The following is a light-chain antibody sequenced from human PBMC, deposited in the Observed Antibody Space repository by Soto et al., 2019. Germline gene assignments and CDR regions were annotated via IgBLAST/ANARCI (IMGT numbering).Light chain of an antibody. CDR3: QQYQSYPLT. Sequence: DIQMTQSPSTLSASVGDRVTITCRASQSISIWLAWYQQKPGNPPKLLIYKASILESGVPSRFSGSGSGTEFTLTISSLQPDDFAPFYCQQYQSYPLTFGGGTKVEIK. J-gene: IGKJ4*01. CDR1: QSISIW. CDR2: KAS. V-gene: IGKV1-5*03.